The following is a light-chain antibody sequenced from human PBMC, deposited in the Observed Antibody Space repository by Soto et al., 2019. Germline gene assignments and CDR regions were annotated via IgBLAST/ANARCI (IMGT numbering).Light chain of an antibody. J-gene: IGKJ5*01. V-gene: IGKV1-5*01. CDR1: QTISSW. CDR2: DAS. CDR3: QQRSNWPVT. Sequence: DIQMTQSPSTLSASVGDRVTITCRASQTISSWLAWYQQKPGKPPKLLIFDASTLQRGVPSRFSGSGSGTDFTLTISSLEPEDFAVYYCQQRSNWPVTFGQGTRLEIK.